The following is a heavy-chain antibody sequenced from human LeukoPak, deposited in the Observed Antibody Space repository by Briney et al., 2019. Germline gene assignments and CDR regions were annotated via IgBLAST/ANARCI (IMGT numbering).Heavy chain of an antibody. J-gene: IGHJ4*02. CDR1: VLTFNSYE. CDR2: ISGSGGTT. Sequence: GGTLRLSCAVSVLTFNSYEMNCVRQSPGKGLESVSAISGSGGTTYYAASGKARVAFSRDYSKNTMYPQLNRIRAEDMAVFYSAKLDPVLAVAATGFDYWGQGTLVTVSS. CDR3: AKLDPVLAVAATGFDY. V-gene: IGHV3-23*01. D-gene: IGHD6-19*01.